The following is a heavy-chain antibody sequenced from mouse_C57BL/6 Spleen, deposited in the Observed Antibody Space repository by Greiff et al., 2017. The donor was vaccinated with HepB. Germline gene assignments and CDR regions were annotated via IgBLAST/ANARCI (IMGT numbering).Heavy chain of an antibody. V-gene: IGHV1-50*01. CDR3: ARISMITTNFDY. CDR2: IDPSDSYT. D-gene: IGHD2-4*01. Sequence: QVQLQQPGAELVKPGASVKLSCKASGYTFTSYWMQWVKQRPGQGLEWIGEIDPSDSYTNYNQKFKGKATLTVDTSSSTAYMQLSSLTSEDSAVYYCARISMITTNFDYWGQGTTLTVSS. CDR1: GYTFTSYW. J-gene: IGHJ2*01.